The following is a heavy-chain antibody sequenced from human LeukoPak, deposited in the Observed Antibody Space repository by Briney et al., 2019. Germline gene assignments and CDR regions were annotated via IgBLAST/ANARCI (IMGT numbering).Heavy chain of an antibody. CDR3: VRALMGTSDH. CDR2: KNSDWSTT. J-gene: IGHJ4*02. CDR1: GLTFSRDW. V-gene: IGHV3-74*01. D-gene: IGHD7-27*01. Sequence: GGSLSLFCAPSGLTFSRDWMHWARQAPGKGRVWVLRKNSDWSTTNYAEAVKSRFTISRDNSKNTLYLQMNSLRAEDTAVYYCVRALMGTSDHWGQGSLVTVSA.